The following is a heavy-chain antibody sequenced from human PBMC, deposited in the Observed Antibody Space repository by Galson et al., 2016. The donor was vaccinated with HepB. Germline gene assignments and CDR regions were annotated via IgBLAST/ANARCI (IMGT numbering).Heavy chain of an antibody. J-gene: IGHJ4*02. V-gene: IGHV4-34*01. Sequence: SETLSLTCAVYGGSLSGYSWSWIRQPPGKGLEWIGEINHSGGTNYNPSLKSRVTMSVDTSKNQFSLKLSSVTPADTAVYYCARRGPDMATMTHWGQGTLVTVSS. CDR2: INHSGGT. CDR3: ARRGPDMATMTH. D-gene: IGHD5-24*01. CDR1: GGSLSGYS.